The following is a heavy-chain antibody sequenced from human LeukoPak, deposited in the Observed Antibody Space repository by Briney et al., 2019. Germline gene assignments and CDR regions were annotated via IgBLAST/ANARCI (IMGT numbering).Heavy chain of an antibody. Sequence: GGSLRLSCAASGLTFANHAMSWVRQAPGKGLEWVSAISGSGGSTYYADSVKGRFTISRDNSKNTLYLQMNSLRAEDTAVYYCAKSGLEGAPTLAPYYFDYWGQGTLVTVSS. CDR1: GLTFANHA. J-gene: IGHJ4*02. CDR3: AKSGLEGAPTLAPYYFDY. D-gene: IGHD1-26*01. V-gene: IGHV3-23*01. CDR2: ISGSGGST.